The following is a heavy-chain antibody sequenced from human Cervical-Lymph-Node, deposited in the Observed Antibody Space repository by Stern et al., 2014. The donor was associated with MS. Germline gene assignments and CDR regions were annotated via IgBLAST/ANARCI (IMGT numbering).Heavy chain of an antibody. D-gene: IGHD3-10*01. Sequence: MQLVQSGAEVKKPGESLKISCKGSGYKFTSYWIGWVRQMPGKGLEWMGIIYPDDSDTRYSPSFQGQVTISADKSISTAYLQWSSLRASDTAMYYCARHSRVYYGSGSYYGYWGQGTLVTVSS. CDR3: ARHSRVYYGSGSYYGY. V-gene: IGHV5-51*01. CDR2: IYPDDSDT. CDR1: GYKFTSYW. J-gene: IGHJ4*02.